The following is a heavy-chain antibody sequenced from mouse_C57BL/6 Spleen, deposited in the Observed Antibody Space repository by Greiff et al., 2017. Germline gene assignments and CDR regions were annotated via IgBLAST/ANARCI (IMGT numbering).Heavy chain of an antibody. CDR3: ARPLYDGYYAWFAY. CDR2: IYPGSGST. V-gene: IGHV1-55*01. J-gene: IGHJ3*01. CDR1: GYTFTSYW. D-gene: IGHD2-3*01. Sequence: QVHVKQPGAELVKPGASVKMSCKASGYTFTSYWITWVKQRPGQGLEWIGDIYPGSGSTNYNEKFKSKATLTVDTSSSTAYMQLSSLTSEDSAVYYCARPLYDGYYAWFAYWGQGTLVTVSA.